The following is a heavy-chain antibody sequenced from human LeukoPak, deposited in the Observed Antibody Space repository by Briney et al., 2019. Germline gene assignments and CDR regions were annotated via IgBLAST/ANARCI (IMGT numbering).Heavy chain of an antibody. J-gene: IGHJ4*03. CDR1: GGTFSSYA. Sequence: SVKVSCKASGGTFSSYAISWVRQAPGQGLEWMGRIIPIFGTANYAQKFQCRVTITTDESTSTAYMELSSLRSEDTAVYYCASLDCSGGSCYYVYWGQGTLVTVSS. D-gene: IGHD2-15*01. CDR3: ASLDCSGGSCYYVY. CDR2: IIPIFGTA. V-gene: IGHV1-69*05.